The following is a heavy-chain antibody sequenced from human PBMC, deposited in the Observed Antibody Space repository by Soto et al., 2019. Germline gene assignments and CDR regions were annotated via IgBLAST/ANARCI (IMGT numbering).Heavy chain of an antibody. CDR3: ARARSISPYYYGSGRYFDY. CDR1: GGSFSGYY. V-gene: IGHV4-34*01. D-gene: IGHD3-10*01. J-gene: IGHJ4*02. CDR2: INHSGST. Sequence: QVQLQQWGAGLLKPSETLSLTRAVYGGSFSGYYWSWIRQPPGKGLEWIGEINHSGSTNYNPSLKSRVTISVDTSKNQFSLKLSSVTAADTAAYYCARARSISPYYYGSGRYFDYWGQGTLVTVSS.